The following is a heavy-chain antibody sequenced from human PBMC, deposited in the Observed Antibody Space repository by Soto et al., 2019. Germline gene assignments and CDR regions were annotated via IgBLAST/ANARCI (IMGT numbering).Heavy chain of an antibody. D-gene: IGHD4-17*01. CDR2: ISPDGTGT. Sequence: EVQVVASGGGLVQPGESLRLSCAVSGYTFSRFYMHWVRQAPGGGPVWVSRISPDGTGTVYADSVKGRFTISRGSVTNMLYLQMNSLRAEDTAVYYCAMDVYGVGHYWGEGTLVTVSS. CDR3: AMDVYGVGHY. V-gene: IGHV3-74*01. CDR1: GYTFSRFY. J-gene: IGHJ4*02.